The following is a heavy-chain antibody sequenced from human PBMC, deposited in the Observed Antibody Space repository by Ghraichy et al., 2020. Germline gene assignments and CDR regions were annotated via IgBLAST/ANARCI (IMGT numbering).Heavy chain of an antibody. J-gene: IGHJ3*02. D-gene: IGHD6-19*01. Sequence: SETLSLTCTVSGGSISSYYWSWIRQPPGKGLEWIGYIYYSGSTNYNPSLKSRVTISVDTSKNQFSLKLSSVTAADTAVYYCARYPAVAGRTNNDAFDIWGQGTMVTVSS. CDR3: ARYPAVAGRTNNDAFDI. V-gene: IGHV4-59*01. CDR1: GGSISSYY. CDR2: IYYSGST.